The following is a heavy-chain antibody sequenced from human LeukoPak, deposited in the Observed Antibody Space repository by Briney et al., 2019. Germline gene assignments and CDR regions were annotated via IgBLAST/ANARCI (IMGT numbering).Heavy chain of an antibody. CDR1: GGSISSYY. J-gene: IGHJ6*03. CDR2: IYTSGST. D-gene: IGHD3-3*01. CDR3: AREFAVRFNYYYYYMDV. Sequence: SETLSLTCTVSGGSISSYYWSWIRQPAGKGLEWIGRIYTSGSTNYNPSLKSRVTMSVDTSKNQFSLKLSSVTAADTAVYYCAREFAVRFNYYYYYMDVWGKGTTVTVSS. V-gene: IGHV4-4*07.